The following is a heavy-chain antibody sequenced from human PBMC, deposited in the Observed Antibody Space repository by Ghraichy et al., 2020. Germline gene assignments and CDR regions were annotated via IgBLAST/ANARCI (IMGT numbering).Heavy chain of an antibody. CDR3: ARGTEINWFDP. CDR1: GGSFSGYY. D-gene: IGHD5-24*01. CDR2: INHSGST. Sequence: SETLSLTCAVYGGSFSGYYWSWIRQPPGRGLEWIGEINHSGSTNYNPSLKSRVTISVDTSKNQFSLKLSSVTAADTAVYYCARGTEINWFDPWGQGTLVTVSS. V-gene: IGHV4-34*01. J-gene: IGHJ5*02.